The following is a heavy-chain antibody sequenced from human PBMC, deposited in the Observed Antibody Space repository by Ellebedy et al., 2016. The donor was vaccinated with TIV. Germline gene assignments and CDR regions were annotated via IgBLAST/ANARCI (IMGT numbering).Heavy chain of an antibody. CDR3: ARGRPHGMDV. V-gene: IGHV3-74*01. J-gene: IGHJ6*02. CDR1: GFTFSSHW. CDR2: ISSDGSST. Sequence: PGGSLRLSCAASGFTFSSHWMHRVRQAPGKGLVWVSRISSDGSSTIYADSVKGRFTISRDNAKNTLYLQMNSLRGEDTAVYYCARGRPHGMDVWGQGTTVTVSS.